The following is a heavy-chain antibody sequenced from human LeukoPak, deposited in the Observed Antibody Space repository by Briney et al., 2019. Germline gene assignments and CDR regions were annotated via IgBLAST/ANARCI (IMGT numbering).Heavy chain of an antibody. CDR3: ARDLGYCSGGSCYDYYYYGMDV. D-gene: IGHD2-15*01. V-gene: IGHV3-11*01. Sequence: PGGSLRLSCAASGITFSDYYMSWIRQAPGKGLEWVSYISSSGSTIYYADSVKGRFTISRDNAKNSLYLQMNSLRAEDTAVYYCARDLGYCSGGSCYDYYYYGMDVWGQGTTVTVSS. J-gene: IGHJ6*02. CDR1: GITFSDYY. CDR2: ISSSGSTI.